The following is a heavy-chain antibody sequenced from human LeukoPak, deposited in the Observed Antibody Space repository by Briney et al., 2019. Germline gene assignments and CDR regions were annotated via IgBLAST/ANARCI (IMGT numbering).Heavy chain of an antibody. CDR3: AMGAIVATIDY. D-gene: IGHD5-12*01. CDR1: GLTVSSNY. CDR2: IYSGRST. Sequence: GGSLRLSCAASGLTVSSNYMSWVRQAPGKGLEWVSLIYSGRSTYYADSVKGRFTISRDKSKNTLYLQMSSLRVEDTAVYYCAMGAIVATIDYWGQGTLVTVSS. V-gene: IGHV3-66*01. J-gene: IGHJ4*02.